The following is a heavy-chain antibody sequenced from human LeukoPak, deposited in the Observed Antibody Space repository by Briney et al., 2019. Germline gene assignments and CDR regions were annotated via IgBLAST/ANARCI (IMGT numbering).Heavy chain of an antibody. V-gene: IGHV4-39*01. CDR2: IYYSGST. CDR1: GGSISSSSYY. J-gene: IGHJ6*02. CDR3: ARLDITRGYGMDV. D-gene: IGHD1-14*01. Sequence: SETLSLTCTVSGGSISSSSYYWGWIRQPPGKGLEWIGSIYYSGSTYYNPSLKSRVTISVDTSKNQFSLKLSSVTAADTAVYYCARLDITRGYGMDVWGQGTTVTVSS.